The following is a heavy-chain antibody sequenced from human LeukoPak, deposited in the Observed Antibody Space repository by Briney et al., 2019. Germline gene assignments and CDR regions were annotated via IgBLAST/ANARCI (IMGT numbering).Heavy chain of an antibody. Sequence: PGGSLRLSCAASGFTFSSYAMSWVRQAPGKGLEWVSAISGSGGSTYYADSVKGRFTISRDNSKNTLYLQMDSLRAEDTAVYYCAKSDSSGWYSSDYWGPGTLVTVSS. CDR3: AKSDSSGWYSSDY. J-gene: IGHJ4*02. D-gene: IGHD6-19*01. CDR1: GFTFSSYA. V-gene: IGHV3-23*01. CDR2: ISGSGGST.